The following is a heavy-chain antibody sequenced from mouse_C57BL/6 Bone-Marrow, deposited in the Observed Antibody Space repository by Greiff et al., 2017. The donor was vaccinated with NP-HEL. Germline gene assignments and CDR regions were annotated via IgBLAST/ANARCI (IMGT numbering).Heavy chain of an antibody. CDR2: IYPSDSET. J-gene: IGHJ3*01. CDR3: ARRGLLRSAWFAY. D-gene: IGHD1-1*01. CDR1: GYTFTSYW. Sequence: VQLQQSGAELVRPGSSVKLSCKASGYTFTSYWMDWVKQRPGQGLEWIGNIYPSDSETHYNQKFKDKATLTVDKSSSTAYMQLSSLTSEDSAVYYCARRGLLRSAWFAYWGQGTLVTVSA. V-gene: IGHV1-61*01.